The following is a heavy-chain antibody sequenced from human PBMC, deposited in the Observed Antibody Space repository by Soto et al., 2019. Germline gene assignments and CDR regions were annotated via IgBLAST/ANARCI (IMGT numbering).Heavy chain of an antibody. V-gene: IGHV1-69*01. CDR1: GYTFTSYD. J-gene: IGHJ3*02. Sequence: QVQLVQSGAEVKKPGASVKVSCKASGYTFTSYDINWVRQAPGQGLEWMGGIIPIFGTANYAQKFQGRVTITADESTSTAYMELSSLRSEDTAVYYCARDLAHGAFDIWGQGTMVTVSS. CDR2: IIPIFGTA. CDR3: ARDLAHGAFDI.